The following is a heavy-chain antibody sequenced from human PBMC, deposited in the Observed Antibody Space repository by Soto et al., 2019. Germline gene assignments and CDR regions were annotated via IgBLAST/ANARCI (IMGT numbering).Heavy chain of an antibody. CDR3: AKSQSGSFFAAFDL. CDR1: GVNFSSDV. J-gene: IGHJ3*01. D-gene: IGHD1-26*01. CDR2: IVGSVVTT. V-gene: IGHV3-23*01. Sequence: EVQLLESGGGLVQPGGSLRLSCAASGVNFSSDVMNWVRQIPGKELEWVASIVGSVVTTYYADSWKGRFTISRDNSKNTLNLQLTSLRAEDTALYYCAKSQSGSFFAAFDLWGQGSLVTVSS.